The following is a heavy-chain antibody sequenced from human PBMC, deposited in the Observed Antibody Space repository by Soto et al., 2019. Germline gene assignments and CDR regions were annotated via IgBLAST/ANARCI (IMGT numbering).Heavy chain of an antibody. Sequence: SGGSLRLSCAASGFTFSSYAMSWVRQAPGKGLEWVSAISGSGGSTYYADSVKGRFTISRDESKNSVYLQMNSLKTEDTAVYYCVRATYFSDSSGYTRCFDYWGQGTLVTVSS. V-gene: IGHV3-23*01. CDR2: ISGSGGST. CDR3: VRATYFSDSSGYTRCFDY. J-gene: IGHJ4*02. CDR1: GFTFSSYA. D-gene: IGHD3-22*01.